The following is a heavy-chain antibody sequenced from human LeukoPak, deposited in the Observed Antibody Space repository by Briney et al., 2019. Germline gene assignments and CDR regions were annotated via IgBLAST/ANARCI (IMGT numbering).Heavy chain of an antibody. CDR1: GFTFSSYW. J-gene: IGHJ6*03. Sequence: GGSLRLSCAASGFTFSSYWMSWVRQAPGKGLEWVANIKQDGSEKYYVDSVKGRFTISRDNAKNSLYLQMNSLRAEDTAVYYCARDRLYSSSWWEYYYYYYYMDVWGKGTTVTVSS. CDR3: ARDRLYSSSWWEYYYYYYYMDV. CDR2: IKQDGSEK. D-gene: IGHD6-13*01. V-gene: IGHV3-7*01.